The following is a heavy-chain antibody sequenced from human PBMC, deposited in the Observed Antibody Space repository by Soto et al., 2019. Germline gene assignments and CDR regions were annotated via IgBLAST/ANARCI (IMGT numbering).Heavy chain of an antibody. CDR3: ARELAEAARSLDY. V-gene: IGHV4-4*07. D-gene: IGHD6-6*01. Sequence: PSETLSLTCTVPGGSFSSYYWSWIRQPAGKGLEWIGRIYTSGITNYNPSLKSRVTMSVDTSKKQFSLNMTSVTAADTAVYFCARELAEAARSLDYWGLGTLVTVSS. J-gene: IGHJ4*02. CDR2: IYTSGIT. CDR1: GGSFSSYY.